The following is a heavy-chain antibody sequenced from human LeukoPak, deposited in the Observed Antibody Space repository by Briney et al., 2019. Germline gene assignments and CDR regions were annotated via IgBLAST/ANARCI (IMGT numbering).Heavy chain of an antibody. Sequence: SQTLSLTCAISGDSVSSRRAAWNWIRHSPSGRLEWLGRTYLRSKWYNGYAVSVKSRITINPDTSKNQFSLQLNSVTPEDTAVYYCARGNTGYIDYWGHGTLVTVSS. V-gene: IGHV6-1*01. D-gene: IGHD2-8*02. J-gene: IGHJ4*01. CDR2: TYLRSKWYN. CDR3: ARGNTGYIDY. CDR1: GDSVSSRRAA.